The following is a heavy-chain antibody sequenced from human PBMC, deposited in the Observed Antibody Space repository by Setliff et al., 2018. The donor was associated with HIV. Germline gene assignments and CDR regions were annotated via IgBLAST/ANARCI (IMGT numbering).Heavy chain of an antibody. CDR3: AREHSTTWPYFDF. J-gene: IGHJ4*02. V-gene: IGHV1-69*13. CDR2: IIPIFGTG. Sequence: GASVKVSCKASGGTFINSAFNWVRQAPGQGLEWMGSIIPIFGTGNYAQNFQGRVTITADGSTSTAYMELTSLRSEDTAVYFCAREHSTTWPYFDFWGQGTLVTVSS. CDR1: GGTFINSA. D-gene: IGHD6-13*01.